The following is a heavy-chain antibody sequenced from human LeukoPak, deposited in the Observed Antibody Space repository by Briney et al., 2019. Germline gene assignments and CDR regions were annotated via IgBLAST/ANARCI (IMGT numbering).Heavy chain of an antibody. CDR1: GGSISSYY. Sequence: KPSETLSLTCIVSGGSISSYYWSWIRQPAGKGLEWIGRIYTSGSTNYNPSLKSRVTISVDTSKNQFSLKLSSVTAADTAVYYCARWASDANSSSWPYYFDYWGQGTLVTVSS. V-gene: IGHV4-4*07. J-gene: IGHJ4*02. CDR3: ARWASDANSSSWPYYFDY. CDR2: IYTSGST. D-gene: IGHD6-13*01.